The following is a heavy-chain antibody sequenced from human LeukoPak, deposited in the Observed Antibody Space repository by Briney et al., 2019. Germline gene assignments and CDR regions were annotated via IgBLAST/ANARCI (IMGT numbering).Heavy chain of an antibody. Sequence: NPSETLSLTCTVSGGSVSSGSYYWSWIRQPPGKGLEWIGYIYYSGSTNYNPSLKSRVTISVDTSKNQFSLRLTSVTAADTAVYYCAREAENVNGKNIDYLGPGTLVTVSS. CDR1: GGSVSSGSYY. D-gene: IGHD2-8*01. CDR2: IYYSGST. CDR3: AREAENVNGKNIDY. V-gene: IGHV4-61*01. J-gene: IGHJ4*02.